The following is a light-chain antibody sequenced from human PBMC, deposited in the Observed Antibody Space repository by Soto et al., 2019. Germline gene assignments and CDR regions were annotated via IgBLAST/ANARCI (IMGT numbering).Light chain of an antibody. CDR1: QSVSSN. CDR2: GAS. CDR3: QQYDKWTLT. Sequence: EIVMTQSPATLSVSPGERATLSCRASQSVSSNLAWYQQKPGQAPRLLIFGASTRPTGIPDRFSGSGSGTEFTLTISSLQSEDFAVYYCQQYDKWTLTFGGGTKVDIX. V-gene: IGKV3D-15*01. J-gene: IGKJ4*01.